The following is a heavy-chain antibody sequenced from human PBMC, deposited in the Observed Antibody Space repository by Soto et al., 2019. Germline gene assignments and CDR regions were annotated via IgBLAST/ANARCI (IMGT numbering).Heavy chain of an antibody. Sequence: GGSLRLSCAASGFTFSSYGMHWVRQAPGKGLEWVAVISYDGSNKYYADSVKGRFTISRDNSKNTLYLQMNSLRAEDTAVYYCAKDEMGAELGPPFDYWGQGTLVTVSS. CDR3: AKDEMGAELGPPFDY. J-gene: IGHJ4*02. D-gene: IGHD1-26*01. CDR2: ISYDGSNK. CDR1: GFTFSSYG. V-gene: IGHV3-30*18.